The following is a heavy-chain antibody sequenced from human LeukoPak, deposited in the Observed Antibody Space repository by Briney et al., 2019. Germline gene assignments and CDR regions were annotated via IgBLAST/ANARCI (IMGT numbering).Heavy chain of an antibody. CDR3: ARDAPAGTIFGVVSPDY. J-gene: IGHJ4*02. Sequence: GGSLRLSCAASGFTFSDYYMSWIRQAPGKGLEWVSYISSSGSTIYYADSVKGRFTISRDNAKNSLYLQMNSLRAEDTAVYYCARDAPAGTIFGVVSPDYWGQGTLVTVSS. CDR1: GFTFSDYY. V-gene: IGHV3-11*04. D-gene: IGHD3-3*01. CDR2: ISSSGSTI.